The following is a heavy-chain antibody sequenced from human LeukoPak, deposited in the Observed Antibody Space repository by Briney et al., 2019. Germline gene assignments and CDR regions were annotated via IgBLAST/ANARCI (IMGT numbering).Heavy chain of an antibody. D-gene: IGHD6-6*01. CDR3: ARGLSGYSSSLGY. J-gene: IGHJ4*02. Sequence: GGSLRLSCAASGFTFTSYSMTWVRQAPGKGLEWVSAISGSGDSTYYADSVKGRFTISRDNSKITLYLQMNSLRAEDTAVYYCARGLSGYSSSLGYWGQGTLVTVSS. CDR1: GFTFTSYS. V-gene: IGHV3-23*01. CDR2: ISGSGDST.